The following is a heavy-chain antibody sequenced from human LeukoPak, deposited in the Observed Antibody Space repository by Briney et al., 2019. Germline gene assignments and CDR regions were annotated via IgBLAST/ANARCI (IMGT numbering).Heavy chain of an antibody. CDR3: AGIPVFGVVLHQEPV. CDR2: FIPILGTA. Sequence: ASVKVSCKASGGTFSDYALNWVRQAPGQGLEWMGVFIPILGTANSTQKFQDRVTITADISTNTVYMELSSLRSEDTAVYFCAGIPVFGVVLHQEPVWGKGTTVAVSS. J-gene: IGHJ6*04. CDR1: GGTFSDYA. D-gene: IGHD3-3*01. V-gene: IGHV1-69*10.